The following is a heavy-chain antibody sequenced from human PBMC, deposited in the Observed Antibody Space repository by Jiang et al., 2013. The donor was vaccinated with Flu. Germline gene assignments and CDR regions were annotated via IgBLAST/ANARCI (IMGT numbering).Heavy chain of an antibody. V-gene: IGHV4-34*01. CDR3: ARVTRIVVVPAARYRWFDP. Sequence: TLSLTCAVYGGSVQWLLLELDPPAPRKGLEWIGEINHSGSTNYNPSLKSRVTISVDTSKNQFSLKLSSVTAADTAVYYCARVTRIVVVPAARYRWFDPWGQGTLVTVSS. D-gene: IGHD2-2*01. J-gene: IGHJ5*02. CDR1: GGSVQWLL. CDR2: INHSGST.